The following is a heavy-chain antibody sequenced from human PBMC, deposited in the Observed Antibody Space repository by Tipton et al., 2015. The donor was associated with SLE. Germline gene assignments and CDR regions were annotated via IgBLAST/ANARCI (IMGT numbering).Heavy chain of an antibody. D-gene: IGHD2-15*01. Sequence: TLSLTCAVYGGSFSGYYWSWIRQPPGKGLEWIGEINHSGITNSNPSLKSRLIISVDTSKNQFSLKLSSVTAADTAVYYCAGAWQGYCSGGTCYVLDYWGQGTLVTVSS. CDR2: INHSGIT. J-gene: IGHJ4*02. CDR1: GGSFSGYY. V-gene: IGHV4-34*01. CDR3: AGAWQGYCSGGTCYVLDY.